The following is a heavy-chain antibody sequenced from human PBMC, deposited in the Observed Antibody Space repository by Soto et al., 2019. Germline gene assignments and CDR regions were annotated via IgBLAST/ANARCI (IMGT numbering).Heavy chain of an antibody. D-gene: IGHD6-19*01. V-gene: IGHV1-3*04. Sequence: QVQLVQSGAEVKKPGASVKASCMASGYTFIRYGIHWVRQAPGQRLEWMGWINTANGNVKYSERLQGRVTITRDTSASTVYMELSSLRSEDTAMYYCVRIVVAGYFDYWGHGPQVTVSS. J-gene: IGHJ4*01. CDR2: INTANGNV. CDR1: GYTFIRYG. CDR3: VRIVVAGYFDY.